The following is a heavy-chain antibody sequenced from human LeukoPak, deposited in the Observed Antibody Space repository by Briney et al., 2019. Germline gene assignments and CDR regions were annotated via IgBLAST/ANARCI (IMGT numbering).Heavy chain of an antibody. CDR1: GFTFSSYW. CDR2: INHSVGT. Sequence: GSLRLSCAASGFTFSSYWMSWVRQAPGKGLEWIGEINHSVGTNYNPSLESRVTISLDTSKNQFSLRLTSVTAADTVVYYCARFPADYDFWSGYYTGGAFDIWGQGTMVTVSS. J-gene: IGHJ3*02. D-gene: IGHD3-3*01. V-gene: IGHV4-34*01. CDR3: ARFPADYDFWSGYYTGGAFDI.